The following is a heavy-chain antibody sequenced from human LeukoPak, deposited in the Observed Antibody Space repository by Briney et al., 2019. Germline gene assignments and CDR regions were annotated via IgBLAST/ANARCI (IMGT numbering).Heavy chain of an antibody. CDR3: ARPRITMVRGVIYSYFDY. D-gene: IGHD3-10*01. V-gene: IGHV1-69*13. CDR2: IIPIFGTA. J-gene: IGHJ4*02. Sequence: SVKVSCKASGGTFSSYAISWVRQAPGQGLEWMGGIIPIFGTANYARKFQGRVTITADESTSTAYMELSSLRSEDTAVYYCARPRITMVRGVIYSYFDYWGQGTLVTVSS. CDR1: GGTFSSYA.